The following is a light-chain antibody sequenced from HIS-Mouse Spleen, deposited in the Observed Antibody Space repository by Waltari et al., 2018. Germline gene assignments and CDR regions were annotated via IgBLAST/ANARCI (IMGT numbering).Light chain of an antibody. CDR3: YSTDSSGNRRV. CDR1: ALPKNY. V-gene: IGLV3-10*01. CDR2: EDS. Sequence: SYELTQPPSVSVSPGQTARITCSGDALPKNYAYWYQQKSGQAPVLVIYEDSKRPSGIPERFSGSSSGTMATLTISGAQVEDEADYYCYSTDSSGNRRVFGGGTKLTVL. J-gene: IGLJ2*01.